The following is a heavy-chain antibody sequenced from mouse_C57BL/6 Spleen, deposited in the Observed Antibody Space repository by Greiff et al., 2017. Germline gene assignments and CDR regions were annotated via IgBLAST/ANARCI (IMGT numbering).Heavy chain of an antibody. CDR1: GYAFSSYW. CDR3: ARRGYHEGFAY. Sequence: QVQLQQSGAELVKPGASVKISCKASGYAFSSYWMNWVKQRPGKGLEWIGQIYPGDGDTNYNGKFKGKATLTGDKSSSTAYMQLSSLTSEDSAVYFCARRGYHEGFAYWGQGTLVTVSA. J-gene: IGHJ3*01. V-gene: IGHV1-80*01. CDR2: IYPGDGDT.